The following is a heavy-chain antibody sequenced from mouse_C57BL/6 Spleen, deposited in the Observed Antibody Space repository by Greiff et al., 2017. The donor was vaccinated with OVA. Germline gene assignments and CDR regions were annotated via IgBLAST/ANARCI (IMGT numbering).Heavy chain of an antibody. CDR2: IWSDGST. CDR1: GFSLTSYG. CDR3: ARHNGSFYAMDY. D-gene: IGHD1-1*01. V-gene: IGHV2-6-1*01. J-gene: IGHJ4*01. Sequence: QVQLKQSGPGLVAPSQSLSITCTVSGFSLTSYGVHWVRQPPGKGLEWLVVIWSDGSTTYNSALKSRLSISKDNSKSQVFLKMNSLQTDDTAMYYCARHNGSFYAMDYWGQGTSVTVSS.